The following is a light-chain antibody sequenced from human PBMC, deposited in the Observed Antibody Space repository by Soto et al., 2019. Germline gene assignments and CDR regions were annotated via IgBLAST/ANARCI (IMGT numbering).Light chain of an antibody. J-gene: IGKJ1*01. Sequence: DIQMTQSPSSLSASVGDRVIITCRASQSINRYLNWYQQKPGKAPKLLIYAASTLQSGVPSRFSGSGSGTDFTLTISSLQPEGFATYYCQQCYSSSVTFGQGTKVEIK. CDR1: QSINRY. CDR2: AAS. V-gene: IGKV1-39*01. CDR3: QQCYSSSVT.